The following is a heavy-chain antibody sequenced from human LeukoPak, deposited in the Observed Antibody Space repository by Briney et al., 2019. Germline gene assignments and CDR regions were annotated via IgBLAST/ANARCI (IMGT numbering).Heavy chain of an antibody. J-gene: IGHJ4*02. Sequence: GGSLRLSCAASGFTFSSYAMSWVRQAPGGGLEWVSAISRSSNKSYYTDSVKDRFTISRDDSKSTLYLQMNSLGGEDTAAYYCAAGGQLYSIDYWGQGTLVTVSS. CDR1: GFTFSSYA. D-gene: IGHD1-1*01. CDR2: ISRSSNKS. V-gene: IGHV3-23*01. CDR3: AAGGQLYSIDY.